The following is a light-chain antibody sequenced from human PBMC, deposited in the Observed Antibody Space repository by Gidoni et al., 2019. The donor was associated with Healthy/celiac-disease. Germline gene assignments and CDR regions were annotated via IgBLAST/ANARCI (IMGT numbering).Light chain of an antibody. CDR1: NIGSKS. CDR3: QVWDSSSDHVV. V-gene: IGLV3-21*02. J-gene: IGLJ2*01. CDR2: DDS. Sequence: VLTLPPPVSVAPGQPARITCGGNNIGSKSVHWYQQKPGQAPVLVVYDDSDRPSGIPDRFSGSNSGNTATLTISRVEAGDEADYYCQVWDSSSDHVVFGGGTKLTVL.